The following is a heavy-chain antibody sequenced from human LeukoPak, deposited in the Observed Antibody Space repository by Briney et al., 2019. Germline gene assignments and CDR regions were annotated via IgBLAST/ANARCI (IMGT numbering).Heavy chain of an antibody. CDR3: ARNLAEYDFWSGYFSNWFDP. CDR1: GGSVSSGSYY. V-gene: IGHV4-61*01. Sequence: SETPSLTCPVSGGSVSSGSYYWSWIRQPPGKGLEWIGYIYYSGSTNYNPSLKSRVTISVDTSKNQFSLKLSSVTAADTAVYYCARNLAEYDFWSGYFSNWFDPWGQGTLVTVSS. CDR2: IYYSGST. J-gene: IGHJ5*02. D-gene: IGHD3-3*01.